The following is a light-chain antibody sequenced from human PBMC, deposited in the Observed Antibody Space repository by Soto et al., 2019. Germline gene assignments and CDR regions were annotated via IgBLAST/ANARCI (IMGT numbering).Light chain of an antibody. Sequence: QSALAQPASLSGSPGQSITISCTGTSSDVGSYNLVSWYKQHPGKAPKLMIYEVSERPSGVSNRFSGSRSGNTASLTISGLQAEDEADYYCCSYAGSSTFVFGTGTKVTVL. CDR1: SSDVGSYNL. J-gene: IGLJ1*01. CDR2: EVS. V-gene: IGLV2-23*02. CDR3: CSYAGSSTFV.